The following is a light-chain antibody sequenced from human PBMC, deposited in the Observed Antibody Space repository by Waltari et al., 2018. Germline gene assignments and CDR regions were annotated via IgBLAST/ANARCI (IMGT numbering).Light chain of an antibody. Sequence: EILMTQSPLSSTVALGQPASFSCRSSQSLLHSDGNTYLDWVHQRPGQPPRLLIYKISNRFSGVPDRFIGSAAVTDCKLEISNLEAEDVGIYYCMQSTEYPHTIGQETKLEIK. CDR1: QSLLHSDGNTY. CDR2: KIS. CDR3: MQSTEYPHT. V-gene: IGKV2-24*01. J-gene: IGKJ2*01.